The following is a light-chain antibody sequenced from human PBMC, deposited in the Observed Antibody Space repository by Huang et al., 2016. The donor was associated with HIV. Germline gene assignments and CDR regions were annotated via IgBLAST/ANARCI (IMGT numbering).Light chain of an antibody. J-gene: IGKJ2*01. Sequence: EIVLTQSPATLSLSPGERATLSCRASQSLSSYLGWYQQKPGQAPRLLIYDASNRATGIPARVSGSGSGTDFTLTISSLEPEDFAVYYCQQRTNWFTFGQGTRLEIK. V-gene: IGKV3-11*01. CDR3: QQRTNWFT. CDR1: QSLSSY. CDR2: DAS.